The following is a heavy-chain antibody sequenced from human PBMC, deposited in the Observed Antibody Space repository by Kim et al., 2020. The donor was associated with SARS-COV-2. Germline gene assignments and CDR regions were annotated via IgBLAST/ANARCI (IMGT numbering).Heavy chain of an antibody. CDR1: GFTFSNVW. Sequence: GGSLRLSCVVSGFTFSNVWMSWVRQAPGKALEWVGRIKSYPHGGTTDYAAAVKGRFTVARDDSKNTLYLQMMSLTNEATAVYVCTSETWIPGAGDWGGGT. J-gene: IGHJ4*01. CDR2: IKSYPHGGTT. CDR3: TSETWIPGAGD. D-gene: IGHD5-18*01. V-gene: IGHV3-15*01.